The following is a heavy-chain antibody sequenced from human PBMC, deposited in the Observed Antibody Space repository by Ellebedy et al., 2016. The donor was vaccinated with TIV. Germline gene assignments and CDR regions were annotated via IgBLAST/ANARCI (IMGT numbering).Heavy chain of an antibody. CDR3: AKDLYIGEGDALDI. CDR1: GFSFTSHW. J-gene: IGHJ3*02. D-gene: IGHD3-10*01. CDR2: INQDGNEK. Sequence: GESLKISCEASGFSFTSHWMSWARQAPGKGLEWLANINQDGNEKNHVESVKGRFTISRDNSKNTLNLQMNSLTTEETAVYYCAKDLYIGEGDALDIWGQGTMVTVSS. V-gene: IGHV3-7*01.